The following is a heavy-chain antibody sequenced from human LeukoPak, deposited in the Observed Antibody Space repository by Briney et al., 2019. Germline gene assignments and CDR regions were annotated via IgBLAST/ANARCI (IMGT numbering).Heavy chain of an antibody. CDR1: GFNFSNYA. D-gene: IGHD2-15*01. Sequence: GGSLRLSCAASGFNFSNYAMTWVRQVPGKGLEWVSSVNSNDRPYYADSVKGRFTISRGNSKNTLYLQMNTLRVEDTALYYCAKARAAVVEAAINYWGQGILVTVSP. V-gene: IGHV3-23*01. J-gene: IGHJ4*02. CDR3: AKARAAVVEAAINY. CDR2: VNSNDRP.